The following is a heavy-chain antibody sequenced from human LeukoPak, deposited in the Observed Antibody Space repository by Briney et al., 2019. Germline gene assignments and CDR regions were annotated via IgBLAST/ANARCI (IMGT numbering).Heavy chain of an antibody. D-gene: IGHD3-3*01. CDR3: ARGYYDFWSGYYYYYMDV. J-gene: IGHJ6*03. CDR2: IYTSGST. V-gene: IGHV4-4*07. Sequence: SETLSLTCTVSGGSISSYYWSWIRQPAGKGLEWIGRIYTSGSTNYNPSLKSRVTMSVDTSKNQFSLKLSSVTAADTAVYYCARGYYDFWSGYYYYYMDVWAKGPRSPSP. CDR1: GGSISSYY.